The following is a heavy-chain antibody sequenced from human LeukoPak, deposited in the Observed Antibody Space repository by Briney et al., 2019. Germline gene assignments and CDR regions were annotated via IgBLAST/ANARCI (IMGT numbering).Heavy chain of an antibody. D-gene: IGHD3-22*01. Sequence: PSETLSLTCTVSGDSISSSSYYWGWIRQPPGKGLEWIGSIYYSGSTYYNPSLKSRVTISVDTSKNQFSLKLSSVTAADTAVYYCARHAVTYYYDSSGYYYDYWGQGTLVTVSS. CDR1: GDSISSSSYY. CDR2: IYYSGST. V-gene: IGHV4-39*01. CDR3: ARHAVTYYYDSSGYYYDY. J-gene: IGHJ4*02.